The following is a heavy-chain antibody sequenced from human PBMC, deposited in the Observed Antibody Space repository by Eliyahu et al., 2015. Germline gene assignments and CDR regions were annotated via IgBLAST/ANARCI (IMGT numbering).Heavy chain of an antibody. CDR1: GXSFTNNW. V-gene: IGHV5-51*01. Sequence: EVQLVQSGAEVKKPGESLKIXCKGSGXSFTNNWIGWVRQXPGKGLEWMGIIFPGNSDIRYSPSFQGQVTISADRSIGTAYLQWSSLKASDTAIYYCARAGQGGSSPRDWFDPWGQGTLVTVSS. CDR2: IFPGNSDI. D-gene: IGHD1-14*01. J-gene: IGHJ5*02. CDR3: ARAGQGGSSPRDWFDP.